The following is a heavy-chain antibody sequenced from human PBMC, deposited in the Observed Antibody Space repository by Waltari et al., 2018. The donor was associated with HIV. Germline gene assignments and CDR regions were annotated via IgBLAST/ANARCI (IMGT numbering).Heavy chain of an antibody. V-gene: IGHV3-33*06. CDR1: GFTFSSYG. Sequence: QVYLMESGGGVVQPGGSPKLSCAASGFTFSSYGMHWVRQAPGKGLEWVAVIWSDGYNKFYADSVRGRFTFSRDNSKYTLSLQMNSLRAEDTALYYCVKERGPFNGFDIWGQGTMVTVSS. CDR3: VKERGPFNGFDI. D-gene: IGHD3-16*01. J-gene: IGHJ3*02. CDR2: IWSDGYNK.